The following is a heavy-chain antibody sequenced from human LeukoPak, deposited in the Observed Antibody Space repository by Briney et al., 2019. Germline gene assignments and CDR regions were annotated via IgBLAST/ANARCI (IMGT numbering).Heavy chain of an antibody. J-gene: IGHJ5*02. CDR3: AKIPSERSSWFDP. CDR1: GFTFSSYG. V-gene: IGHV3-30*18. D-gene: IGHD2-2*01. CDR2: ISYDGSNK. Sequence: GGSLRLSCAASGFTFSSYGMHWVRQAPGKGLEWVAVISYDGSNKYYADSVKGRFTISRDNSKNTLYLQMNSLRAEDAAVYYCAKIPSERSSWFDPWGQGTLVTVSS.